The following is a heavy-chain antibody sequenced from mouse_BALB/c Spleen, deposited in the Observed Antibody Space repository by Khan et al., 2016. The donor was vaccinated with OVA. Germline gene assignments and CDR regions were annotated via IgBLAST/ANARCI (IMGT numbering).Heavy chain of an antibody. J-gene: IGHJ3*01. D-gene: IGHD1-2*01. CDR2: IYPGSGDI. Sequence: QVQLQQPGTELARPGASVKLSCKASGYIFTDYYINWVKERTGQGLEWIGEIYPGSGDIYYNEKFKGKATLNADKSSSTAYSQFSSLTSEDSAVYYCARRNYFGYTFAYWGQGTLVTVAA. V-gene: IGHV1-76*01. CDR3: ARRNYFGYTFAY. CDR1: GYIFTDYY.